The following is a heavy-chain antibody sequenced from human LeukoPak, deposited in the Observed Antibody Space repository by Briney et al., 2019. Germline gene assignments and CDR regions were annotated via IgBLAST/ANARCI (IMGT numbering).Heavy chain of an antibody. CDR2: ISYDGSNK. Sequence: GGSLRLSCAASGFTFSSYGMHWVRQAPGKGLEWVAVISYDGSNKYYADSVKGRFTISRDNSKNTLYLQMNSLRAEDTAVYYCARGRSGSYGFFDYWSLGNLVTVSS. V-gene: IGHV3-30*03. D-gene: IGHD3-10*01. CDR3: ARGRSGSYGFFDY. J-gene: IGHJ4*02. CDR1: GFTFSSYG.